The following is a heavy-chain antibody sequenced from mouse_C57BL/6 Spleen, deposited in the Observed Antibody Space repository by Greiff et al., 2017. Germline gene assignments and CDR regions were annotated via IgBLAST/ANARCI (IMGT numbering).Heavy chain of an antibody. CDR1: GYTFTSYW. Sequence: QVQLQQPGAELVRPGSSVKLSCKASGYTFTSYWMHWVKQRPIQGLEWIGNIDPSDSETHYNQKFKDKATLTVDKSSSTAYMQLSSLTSGDSAVDYCARERIEYYFDYWGQGTTLTVSS. V-gene: IGHV1-52*01. J-gene: IGHJ2*01. CDR3: ARERIEYYFDY. CDR2: IDPSDSET.